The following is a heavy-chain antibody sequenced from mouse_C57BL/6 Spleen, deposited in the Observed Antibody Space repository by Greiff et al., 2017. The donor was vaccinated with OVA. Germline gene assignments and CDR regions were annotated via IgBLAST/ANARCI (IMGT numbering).Heavy chain of an antibody. CDR2: IYPGSGST. Sequence: QVQLKQPGAELVKPGASVKMSCKASGYTFTSYWITWVKQRPGQGLEWIGDIYPGSGSTNYNEKFKSKATLTVDTSSSTAYMQLSSLTSEDSAVYYCARSYYYGSSPYYFDYWGQGTTLTVSS. J-gene: IGHJ2*01. V-gene: IGHV1-55*01. D-gene: IGHD1-1*01. CDR3: ARSYYYGSSPYYFDY. CDR1: GYTFTSYW.